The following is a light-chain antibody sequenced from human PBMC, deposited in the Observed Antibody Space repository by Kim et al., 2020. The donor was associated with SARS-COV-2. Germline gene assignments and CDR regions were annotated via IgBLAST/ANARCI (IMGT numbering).Light chain of an antibody. CDR1: ISNLGACYD. J-gene: IGLJ2*01. CDR3: QSYDSSLSGSV. Sequence: QSVSIAWSGSISNLGACYDLHWDRQPPGPAPKLLFSGNSHRPSGVPDRFSGSKSGTSASLAITGLQAEDEADYYCQSYDSSLSGSVFGGGTQLTVL. V-gene: IGLV1-40*01. CDR2: GNS.